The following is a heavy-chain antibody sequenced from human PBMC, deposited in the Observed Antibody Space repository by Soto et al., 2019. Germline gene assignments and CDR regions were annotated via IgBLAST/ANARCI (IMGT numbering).Heavy chain of an antibody. J-gene: IGHJ4*02. Sequence: GGSLRLACASSGFIFSDYYMRWIRQAPGKGLEWVSYISGSGSYTNYADSVKGRFTISRDNAKNSLYLQIYSLRAEDTAVYYCAMAQITAQYYFDYWGQGALVTVSS. V-gene: IGHV3-11*06. D-gene: IGHD6-6*01. CDR3: AMAQITAQYYFDY. CDR1: GFIFSDYY. CDR2: ISGSGSYT.